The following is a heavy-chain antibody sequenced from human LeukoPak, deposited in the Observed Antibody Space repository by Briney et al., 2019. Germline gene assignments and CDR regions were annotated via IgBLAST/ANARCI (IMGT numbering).Heavy chain of an antibody. CDR3: ASRPRDYYDSSGST. V-gene: IGHV3-23*01. Sequence: GGTLRLSCVASGFTFTSSAMSWVRQAPGKGLEWVSAISSSGGSTYYADSVKGRFTISRDNSKNTLYLQMNTLRAEDTAVYYCASRPRDYYDSSGSTWGQGTLVTVSS. D-gene: IGHD3-22*01. CDR2: ISSSGGST. CDR1: GFTFTSSA. J-gene: IGHJ5*02.